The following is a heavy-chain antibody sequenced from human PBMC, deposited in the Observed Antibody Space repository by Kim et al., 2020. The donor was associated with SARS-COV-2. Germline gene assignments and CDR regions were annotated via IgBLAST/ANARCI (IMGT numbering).Heavy chain of an antibody. D-gene: IGHD2-8*01. Sequence: ASVKVSCKASGYTFTGYYMHWVRQAPGQGLEWMGRINPNSGGTNYAQKFQGRVTMTRDTSISTAYMELSRLRSDDTAVYYCARGYCTNGVCYNYFDYWGQGTLVTVSS. J-gene: IGHJ4*02. CDR3: ARGYCTNGVCYNYFDY. CDR1: GYTFTGYY. V-gene: IGHV1-2*06. CDR2: INPNSGGT.